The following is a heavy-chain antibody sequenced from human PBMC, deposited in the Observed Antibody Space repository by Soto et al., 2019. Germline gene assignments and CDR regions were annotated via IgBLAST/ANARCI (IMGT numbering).Heavy chain of an antibody. D-gene: IGHD2-15*01. J-gene: IGHJ4*02. CDR1: AFKFSYYY. CDR2: ISGSGDVI. CDR3: ARAPACGAGSCYRHFDL. Sequence: GGSLRLSCAASAFKFSYYYMSWVRQAPGKGLEWVSYISGSGDVIYYADSVKGRFTISRDNAKKSVHLQMDTLRAEDTALYYCARAPACGAGSCYRHFDLCGQGTRVTFSS. V-gene: IGHV3-11*01.